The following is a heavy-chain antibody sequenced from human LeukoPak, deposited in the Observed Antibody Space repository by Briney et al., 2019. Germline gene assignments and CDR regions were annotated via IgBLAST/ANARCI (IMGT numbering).Heavy chain of an antibody. V-gene: IGHV4-4*07. D-gene: IGHD3-3*01. J-gene: IGHJ6*03. CDR2: IYTSGST. CDR1: GFTFSSYA. Sequence: GSLRLSCAASGFTFSSYAMSWIRQPAGKGLEWIGRIYTSGSTNYNPSLKSRVTMSVDTSKNQFSLKLSSVTAADTAVYYCARCGGYDFWSGYYTGYYYYYMDVWGKGTTVTVSS. CDR3: ARCGGYDFWSGYYTGYYYYYMDV.